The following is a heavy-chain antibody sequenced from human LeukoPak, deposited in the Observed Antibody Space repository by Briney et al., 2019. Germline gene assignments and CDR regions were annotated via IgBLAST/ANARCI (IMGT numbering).Heavy chain of an antibody. Sequence: GGSLRLSCAASGFTFSSPWMHWVRQAPGKGLVWVSRIDSDGSSTSYVDSVQGRFTISRDNARNTLYLQMSSLRAEDTAVHYCVRTIPYYYGMDVWGQGTTVTVSS. CDR3: VRTIPYYYGMDV. D-gene: IGHD3-9*01. V-gene: IGHV3-74*01. J-gene: IGHJ6*02. CDR2: IDSDGSST. CDR1: GFTFSSPW.